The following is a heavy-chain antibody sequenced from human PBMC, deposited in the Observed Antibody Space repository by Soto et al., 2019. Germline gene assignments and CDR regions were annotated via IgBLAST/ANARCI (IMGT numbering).Heavy chain of an antibody. Sequence: GASVKVSCKASGYTFTGYYMHWVRQAPGQGLEWMGWINPNSGGTNYAQKFQGWVTMTRDTSISTAYMELSRLRSDDTAVYYCARVYGYFDWLFDYWGQGTLVTVSS. J-gene: IGHJ4*02. CDR3: ARVYGYFDWLFDY. V-gene: IGHV1-2*04. D-gene: IGHD3-9*01. CDR1: GYTFTGYY. CDR2: INPNSGGT.